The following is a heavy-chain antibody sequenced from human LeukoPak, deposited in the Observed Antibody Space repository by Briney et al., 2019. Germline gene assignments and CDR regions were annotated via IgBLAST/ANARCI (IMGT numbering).Heavy chain of an antibody. CDR2: IYYSGST. D-gene: IGHD3-3*01. J-gene: IGHJ4*02. CDR3: ARDYYDFWSGYVYYFDY. V-gene: IGHV4-59*12. Sequence: SETLSLTCTVSGGSISSYYWSWIRQPPGKGLEWIGYIYYSGSTNYNPSLKSRVTISVGTSKNQFSLKLSSVTAADTAVYYCARDYYDFWSGYVYYFDYWGQGTLVTVSS. CDR1: GGSISSYY.